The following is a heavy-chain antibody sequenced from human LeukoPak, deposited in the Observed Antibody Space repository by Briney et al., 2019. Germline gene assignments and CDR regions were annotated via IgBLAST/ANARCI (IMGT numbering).Heavy chain of an antibody. V-gene: IGHV1-69*13. CDR3: ASGITMVRGVIDYYYGMDV. D-gene: IGHD3-10*01. J-gene: IGHJ6*02. CDR1: GGTFSSYA. Sequence: SVKVSCRASGGTFSSYAISWVRQAPGQGLEWMGGIIPIFGTANYAQEFQGRVTITADESTSTAYMELSSLRSEDTAVYYCASGITMVRGVIDYYYGMDVWGQGTTVTVSS. CDR2: IIPIFGTA.